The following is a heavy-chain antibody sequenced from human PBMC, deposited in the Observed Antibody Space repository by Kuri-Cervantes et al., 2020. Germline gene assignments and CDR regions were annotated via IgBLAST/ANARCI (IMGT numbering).Heavy chain of an antibody. J-gene: IGHJ6*02. Sequence: GGSLRLSCAASGFIFSDAWMSWVRQAPGKGLEWVAVISYDGSNKYYADSVKGRFTISRDNSKNTLYLQMNSLRAEDTAVYHCARDLYYYDSSGYPGLGYYYYGMDVWGQGTTVTVSS. CDR3: ARDLYYYDSSGYPGLGYYYYGMDV. CDR2: ISYDGSNK. D-gene: IGHD3-22*01. V-gene: IGHV3-30*03. CDR1: GFIFSDAW.